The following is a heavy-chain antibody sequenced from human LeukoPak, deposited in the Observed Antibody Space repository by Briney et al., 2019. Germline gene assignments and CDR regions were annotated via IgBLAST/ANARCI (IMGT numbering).Heavy chain of an antibody. J-gene: IGHJ4*02. CDR1: GYTFTGYY. CDR2: INPNSGGT. Sequence: ASVKVSCKASGYTFTGYYMHWVRQAPGQGLEWMGRINPNSGGTNYAQKFQGRVTMTRDTSISIAYMELSRLRSDDTAVYYCARAAAGTGSRGDYWGQGTLVTVSS. D-gene: IGHD6-13*01. CDR3: ARAAAGTGSRGDY. V-gene: IGHV1-2*06.